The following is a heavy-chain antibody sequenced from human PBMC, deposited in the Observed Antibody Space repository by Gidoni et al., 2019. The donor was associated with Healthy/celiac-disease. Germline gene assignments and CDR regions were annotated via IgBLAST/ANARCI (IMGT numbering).Heavy chain of an antibody. J-gene: IGHJ4*02. V-gene: IGHV3-23*01. Sequence: GGSLRLSCAASGFTFSSYAMSWVRQAPGKGLEWVPAIRGSSGSTYYADSGKGRFTISRDNSKNTLYLQMNSLRAEDTAVYYCAKIDYGDYGPLFDYWGQGTLVTVSS. CDR3: AKIDYGDYGPLFDY. D-gene: IGHD4-17*01. CDR1: GFTFSSYA. CDR2: IRGSSGST.